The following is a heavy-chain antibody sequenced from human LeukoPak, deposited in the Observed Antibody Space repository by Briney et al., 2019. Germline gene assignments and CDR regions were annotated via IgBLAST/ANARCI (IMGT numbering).Heavy chain of an antibody. D-gene: IGHD3-22*01. V-gene: IGHV3-30*02. J-gene: IGHJ6*03. Sequence: GGSLRLACAVSGFTFSSYGMHWVRQAPGKGLEWVAFIRYDGSNKYYADSVKGRFTISRDNSKNTLYLQMNSLRAEDTAVYYCAYDSSGYYYYYYYMDVWGKGTTVTISS. CDR3: AYDSSGYYYYYYYMDV. CDR1: GFTFSSYG. CDR2: IRYDGSNK.